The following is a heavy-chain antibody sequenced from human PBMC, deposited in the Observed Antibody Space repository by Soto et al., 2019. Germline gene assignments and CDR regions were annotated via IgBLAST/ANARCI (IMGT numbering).Heavy chain of an antibody. Sequence: QVQLVQSGAEVKKPGASVKVSCKASGYTFTSYGISWVRQAPGQGPEWMGWISVYNGNTNYAQKLQGRVTMTTDTSTSTAYMELRSLRSDDTAVYYCGRAGDGGIVATIPDEYWGQGTLVTVSS. CDR2: ISVYNGNT. CDR1: GYTFTSYG. D-gene: IGHD5-12*01. CDR3: GRAGDGGIVATIPDEY. J-gene: IGHJ4*02. V-gene: IGHV1-18*01.